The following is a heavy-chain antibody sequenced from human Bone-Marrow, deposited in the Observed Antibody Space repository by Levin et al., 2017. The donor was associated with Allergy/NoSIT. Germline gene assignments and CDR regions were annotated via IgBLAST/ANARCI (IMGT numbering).Heavy chain of an antibody. V-gene: IGHV3-48*01. J-gene: IGHJ5*02. CDR2: ISSGVNTV. CDR1: GFILSRDS. Sequence: PGGSLRLSCAGSGFILSRDSINWVRQAPGKGLEWLSYISSGVNTVYYSDSVKGRFTVSRDNAKNSLYLQMNSLRAEDTAVYYCARGAELDPWGQGTLVTVSS. CDR3: ARGAELDP.